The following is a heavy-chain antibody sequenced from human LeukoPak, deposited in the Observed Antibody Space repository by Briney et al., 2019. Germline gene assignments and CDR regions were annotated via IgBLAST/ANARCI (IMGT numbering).Heavy chain of an antibody. J-gene: IGHJ6*03. V-gene: IGHV1-69*13. Sequence: ASVKVSCKASGGTFSSYAISWVRQAPGQGLEWMGGIIPIFGTANYAQKFQGRVTITADESTSTAYMELSSLRSEDTAVYYCARVPYSSSYYYYYMDVWGKGTTVTISS. CDR2: IIPIFGTA. CDR3: ARVPYSSSYYYYYMDV. CDR1: GGTFSSYA. D-gene: IGHD6-6*01.